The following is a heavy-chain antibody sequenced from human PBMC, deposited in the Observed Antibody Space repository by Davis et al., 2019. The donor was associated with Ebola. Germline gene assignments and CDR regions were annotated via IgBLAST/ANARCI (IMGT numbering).Heavy chain of an antibody. D-gene: IGHD3-10*01. CDR2: ISYDGSNK. CDR3: AKDWLFRGSVINPFDY. CDR1: GFTFSSYG. V-gene: IGHV3-30*18. Sequence: GESLKISCAASGFTFSSYGMHWVRQAPGKGLEWVAVISYDGSNKYYADSVKGRFTISRDNSKNTLYLQMNSLRTEDTALYYCAKDWLFRGSVINPFDYWGQGSLVTVSP. J-gene: IGHJ4*02.